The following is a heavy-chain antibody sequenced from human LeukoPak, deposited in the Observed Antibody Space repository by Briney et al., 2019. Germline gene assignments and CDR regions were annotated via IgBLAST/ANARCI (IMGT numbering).Heavy chain of an antibody. Sequence: ASVTVSCKASGYTFTSYNINWVRQASGQGLEWMGWMNPNSGNTASAQKFQGRVTMTTNTSISTAYMELTGLRSEDTAMYFCARKGLLGSGKPWFDPWGQGTLVTVSS. D-gene: IGHD4-23*01. CDR3: ARKGLLGSGKPWFDP. CDR2: MNPNSGNT. J-gene: IGHJ5*02. CDR1: GYTFTSYN. V-gene: IGHV1-8*01.